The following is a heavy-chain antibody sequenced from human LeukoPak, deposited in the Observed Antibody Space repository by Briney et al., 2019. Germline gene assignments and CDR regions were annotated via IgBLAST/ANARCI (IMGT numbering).Heavy chain of an antibody. D-gene: IGHD4-23*01. CDR2: ISGSGGTT. Sequence: GGSLRLSCAASGFTFNNYAMNWVRQAPGKGLEWVSVISGSGGTTYYADSVKGRFTISRDNSKNTLYLQMNSLRAEDTAVYYCARGVVTPWPHPFDYWGQGTLVTVSS. CDR3: ARGVVTPWPHPFDY. CDR1: GFTFNNYA. J-gene: IGHJ4*02. V-gene: IGHV3-23*01.